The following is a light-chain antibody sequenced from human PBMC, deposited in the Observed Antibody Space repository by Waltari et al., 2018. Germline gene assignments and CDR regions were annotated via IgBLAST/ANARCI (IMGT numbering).Light chain of an antibody. CDR3: SSRTNSITWV. CDR2: DVT. Sequence: WYQQHPCKAPKVVIYDVTERPSGVSNRFSGSKSGSTASLTISGLQTEDEAGYYCSSRTNSITWVFGGGTKVTVL. V-gene: IGLV2-14*03. J-gene: IGLJ3*02.